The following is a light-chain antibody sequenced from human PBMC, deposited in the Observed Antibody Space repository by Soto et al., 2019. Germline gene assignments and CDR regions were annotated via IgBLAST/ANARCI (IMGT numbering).Light chain of an antibody. CDR2: ENN. J-gene: IGLJ1*01. Sequence: QSVLTQPPSVSEAPGQRVTISCTGSSSNIGAGYEAHWYQQVPGTAPKLLIYENNNRPSGVPDRFSGSKSGTSASLAITGLQADDEAEYYCQSYHSRLSGYVFGTGTKVTVL. CDR3: QSYHSRLSGYV. V-gene: IGLV1-40*01. CDR1: SSNIGAGYE.